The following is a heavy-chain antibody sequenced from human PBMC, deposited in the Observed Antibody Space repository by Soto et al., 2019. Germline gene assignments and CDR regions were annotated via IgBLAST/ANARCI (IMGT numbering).Heavy chain of an antibody. Sequence: EVQLLESGGGLVQPGGSLRLSCAASGFTFNTYVMNWVRQAPGKGLEWVSTISYSADKTHYADSVKGRFTISRDNSRDTLFLQMNSLRAEDAAVYEYARRARTATTNWGAFDVWGQGTMVTVSS. V-gene: IGHV3-23*01. CDR3: ARRARTATTNWGAFDV. J-gene: IGHJ3*01. CDR1: GFTFNTYV. D-gene: IGHD1-7*01. CDR2: ISYSADKT.